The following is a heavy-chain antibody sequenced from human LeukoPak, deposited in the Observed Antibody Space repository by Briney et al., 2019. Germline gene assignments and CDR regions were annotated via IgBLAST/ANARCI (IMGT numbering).Heavy chain of an antibody. V-gene: IGHV3-15*01. CDR2: IKNKTDGGTT. CDR1: GFSFTNAW. CDR3: ATEYYGAYNY. J-gene: IGHJ4*02. Sequence: GGSLRLSCAASGFSFTNAWMSWVRQATGKGLEWVGHIKNKTDGGTTDYAAPVKDRFTISRDDSKDTLYLQMNSLQTEDIAVYYCATEYYGAYNYWGQGTLVTVSS. D-gene: IGHD4-17*01.